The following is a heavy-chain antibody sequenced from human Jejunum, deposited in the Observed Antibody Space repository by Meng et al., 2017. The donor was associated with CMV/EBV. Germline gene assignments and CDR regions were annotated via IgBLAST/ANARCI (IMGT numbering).Heavy chain of an antibody. CDR1: GLSLRSYS. Sequence: WSSTGLSLRSYSRNWVRQAPGKGLEWVSSISSSGSYMYYADSVKGRFTISRDNAKSSLYLQLNSLRAEDTAVYYCARTSRIIPLGYWGQGTRVTVDS. CDR3: ARTSRIIPLGY. J-gene: IGHJ4*02. D-gene: IGHD2/OR15-2a*01. V-gene: IGHV3-21*06. CDR2: ISSSGSYM.